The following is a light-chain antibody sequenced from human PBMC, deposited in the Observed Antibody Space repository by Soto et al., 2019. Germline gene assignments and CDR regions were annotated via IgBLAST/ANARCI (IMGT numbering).Light chain of an antibody. V-gene: IGLV2-14*01. CDR1: SRDVGGYNS. J-gene: IGLJ1*01. Sequence: QSALTQPASVSGSPGLSIAISCTGTSRDVGGYNSVSCYQQQPGKVPKLMIYDVSNRPSGVSNRFSGSKSGNTASLTISGLQAEDEGDYYCSSYTTGGSYVFGTGTKLTVL. CDR2: DVS. CDR3: SSYTTGGSYV.